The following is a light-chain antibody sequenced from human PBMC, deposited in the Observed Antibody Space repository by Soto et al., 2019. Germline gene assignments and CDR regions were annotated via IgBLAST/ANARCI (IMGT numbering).Light chain of an antibody. CDR2: DAS. Sequence: EIVLTQSPATLSLSPGERATLSCRASQTVGTYLVWYQQKPGQAPRPLIYDASYRASGIPDRFSGSGAGTDFTLTISSLEPEDFAVYFCQQRSNWALTFGGGTKVELK. CDR3: QQRSNWALT. CDR1: QTVGTY. V-gene: IGKV3-11*01. J-gene: IGKJ4*01.